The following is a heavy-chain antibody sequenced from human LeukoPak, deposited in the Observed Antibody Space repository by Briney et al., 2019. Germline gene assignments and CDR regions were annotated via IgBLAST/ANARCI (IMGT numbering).Heavy chain of an antibody. CDR3: ARGEWDLRD. Sequence: GGSLRLSCAASGFMFADHGMTWVRQVPGKGLEWVSGINWNGGSTGYVDSVKGRFTISRDNAKNVLFLQMNNLRAEGTAFYYCARGEWDLRDWGQGTLVIVSS. CDR2: INWNGGST. V-gene: IGHV3-20*04. D-gene: IGHD1-26*01. CDR1: GFMFADHG. J-gene: IGHJ4*02.